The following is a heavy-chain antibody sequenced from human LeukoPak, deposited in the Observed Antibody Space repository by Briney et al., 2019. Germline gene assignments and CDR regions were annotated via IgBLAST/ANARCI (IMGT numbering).Heavy chain of an antibody. CDR2: INNNGGTT. J-gene: IGHJ3*02. Sequence: PGGSLRLSCSASGFTFSIYAMHWVRQVPGKGLEYLSGINNNGGTTNYADSVKGRFTISRDNFKNTLYLQMSSLRPEDTAVYYCVKTMVTFGGIIRADAFDIWGQGTMVTVSS. V-gene: IGHV3-64D*06. CDR1: GFTFSIYA. D-gene: IGHD3-16*01. CDR3: VKTMVTFGGIIRADAFDI.